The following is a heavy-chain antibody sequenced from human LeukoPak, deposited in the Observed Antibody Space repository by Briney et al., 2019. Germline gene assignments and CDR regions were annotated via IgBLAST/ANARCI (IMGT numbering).Heavy chain of an antibody. CDR2: ISGSGGST. D-gene: IGHD6-19*01. Sequence: GGSLRLSCAASGFTFSSYAMSWVRQAPGKGLEWVSAISGSGGSTYYADSVKGRFTISRDNAKSSLYMEMNSLRAEDTAVYYCARGDWYSFDHWGQGTLVTVSS. V-gene: IGHV3-23*01. CDR3: ARGDWYSFDH. J-gene: IGHJ4*02. CDR1: GFTFSSYA.